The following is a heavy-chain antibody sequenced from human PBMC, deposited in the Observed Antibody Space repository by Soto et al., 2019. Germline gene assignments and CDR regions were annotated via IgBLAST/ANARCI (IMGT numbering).Heavy chain of an antibody. CDR2: ISAYNGNT. CDR1: GYTXTSYG. D-gene: IGHD5-18*01. V-gene: IGHV1-18*04. Sequence: SXKASFTASGYTXTSYGIRLVRQAPGQGLEWIGWISAYNGNTDYAQKLQGRFTMTTDTSTSSAYMEVRSLRSDDTAVYYCEREPWGYSYGYLILAYYYYGMDVWGEGTTVTVS. J-gene: IGHJ6*02. CDR3: EREPWGYSYGYLILAYYYYGMDV.